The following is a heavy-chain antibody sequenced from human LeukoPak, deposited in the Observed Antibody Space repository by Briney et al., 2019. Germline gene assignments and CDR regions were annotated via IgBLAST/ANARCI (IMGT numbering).Heavy chain of an antibody. V-gene: IGHV3-11*04. CDR3: ARNGYGELRLGELFPTSYYFDY. D-gene: IGHD3-16*01. J-gene: IGHJ4*02. CDR1: GFTFSDYY. CDR2: ISSSGSTI. Sequence: KSGGSLRLSCAASGFTFSDYYMSWIRQAPGKGLEWVSYISSSGSTIYYADSVKGRFTISRDNAKNSLYLQMNSLRAEDTAVYYCARNGYGELRLGELFPTSYYFDYWGQGTLVTVYS.